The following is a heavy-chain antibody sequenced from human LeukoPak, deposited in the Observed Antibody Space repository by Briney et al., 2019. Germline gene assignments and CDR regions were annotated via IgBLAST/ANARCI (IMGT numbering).Heavy chain of an antibody. Sequence: SETLSLTCAVYGDSFKNYYWTWIRQSPEKGLEWIGEINHGGLTSYNPSLESRLTLLVDTSKNQFSLKLSSVTAADTAVYYCATSYSYDFWSGYFGFFDYWGQGTLVTVSS. V-gene: IGHV4-34*01. CDR3: ATSYSYDFWSGYFGFFDY. CDR2: INHGGLT. CDR1: GDSFKNYY. J-gene: IGHJ4*02. D-gene: IGHD3-3*01.